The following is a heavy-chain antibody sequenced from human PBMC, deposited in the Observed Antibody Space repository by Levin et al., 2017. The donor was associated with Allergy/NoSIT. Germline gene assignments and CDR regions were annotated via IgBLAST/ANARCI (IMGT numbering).Heavy chain of an antibody. Sequence: AGGSLRLSCAASGFTFSSYAMNWVRQAPGEGLEWVSVISGRGDIIYYEDSVKGRFTISRDNSKNTLNLEMNSLRVEDTAVYYCAKALYSAYDSATNFDYWGQGTLVTVSS. D-gene: IGHD5-12*01. CDR3: AKALYSAYDSATNFDY. J-gene: IGHJ4*02. CDR1: GFTFSSYA. CDR2: ISGRGDII. V-gene: IGHV3-23*01.